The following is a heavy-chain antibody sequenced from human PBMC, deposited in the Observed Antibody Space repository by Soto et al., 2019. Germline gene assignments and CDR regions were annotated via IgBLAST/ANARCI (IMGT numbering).Heavy chain of an antibody. J-gene: IGHJ4*02. V-gene: IGHV3-48*02. CDR3: ARDSHDGPGCDY. CDR2: ISGSGSII. CDR1: GFSFIDYS. Sequence: PGGSLRLSCAASGFSFIDYSMNWVRQAPGKGLEWISYISGSGSIIKYVDSVKGRSTISRDNAKNSLSLEMSGLRDEDTAVYYCARDSHDGPGCDYWGRGTQVTVSS. D-gene: IGHD1-1*01.